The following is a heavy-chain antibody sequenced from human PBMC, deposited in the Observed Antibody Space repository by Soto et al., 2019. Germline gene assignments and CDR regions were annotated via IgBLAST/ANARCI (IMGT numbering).Heavy chain of an antibody. CDR3: ARDMATIHYYYYYYGMDV. J-gene: IGHJ6*02. Sequence: PGGSLRLSCAASGFTFSSYAMHWVRQAPGKGLEWVAVISYDGSNKYYADSVKGRFTISRDNSKNTLYLQMNSLRAEDTAVYYCARDMATIHYYYYYYGMDVWGQGTTVTVSS. V-gene: IGHV3-30-3*01. D-gene: IGHD5-12*01. CDR2: ISYDGSNK. CDR1: GFTFSSYA.